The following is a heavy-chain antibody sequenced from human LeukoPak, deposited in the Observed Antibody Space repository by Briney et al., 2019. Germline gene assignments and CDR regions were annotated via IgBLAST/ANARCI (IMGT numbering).Heavy chain of an antibody. CDR1: DYSISSSNW. CDR3: ARHEWGITNAFDI. CDR2: IYHSGST. V-gene: IGHV4-4*02. Sequence: PSETLSLTCSVSDYSISSSNWWSWVRQPPGKGLEWIGEIYHSGSTNYNPSLKSRVTISVDTSKKQFSLKLRSVTAADTAVYYCARHEWGITNAFDIWGQGTTVTVSS. D-gene: IGHD1-14*01. J-gene: IGHJ3*02.